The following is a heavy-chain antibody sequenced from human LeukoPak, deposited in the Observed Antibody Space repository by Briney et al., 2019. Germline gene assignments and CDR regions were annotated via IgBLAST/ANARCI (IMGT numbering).Heavy chain of an antibody. V-gene: IGHV4-38-2*02. D-gene: IGHD6-13*01. Sequence: SETLSLTCTVSGYSISSASYWGWIRQPPGKGLEWIGSIYRSGTTYYNPSLKSRVTISVDTSKNQFSLKLSSVTAADTAVYYCARDRIAAAKTTNWFDPWGQGTLVTVSS. J-gene: IGHJ5*02. CDR1: GYSISSASY. CDR2: IYRSGTT. CDR3: ARDRIAAAKTTNWFDP.